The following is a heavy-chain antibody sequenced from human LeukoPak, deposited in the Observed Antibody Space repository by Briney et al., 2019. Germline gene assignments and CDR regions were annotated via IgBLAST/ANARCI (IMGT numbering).Heavy chain of an antibody. D-gene: IGHD4-23*01. CDR2: ISGSSGYI. J-gene: IGHJ4*02. CDR3: AKDLTTTVVGPFDY. V-gene: IGHV3-21*04. Sequence: GGSLRLSCAASGFTFSTYSMNWVRQAPGKGLEWVSSISGSSGYIYYADSVKGRFTISRDNAQNSLYLQMNSLRAEDTALYYCAKDLTTTVVGPFDYWGQGTLVTVSS. CDR1: GFTFSTYS.